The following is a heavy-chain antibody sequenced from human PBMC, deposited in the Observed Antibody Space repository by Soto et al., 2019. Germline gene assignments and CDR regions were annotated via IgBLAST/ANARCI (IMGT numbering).Heavy chain of an antibody. CDR3: VKVSKEVVMVYNVFDY. D-gene: IGHD2-8*01. Sequence: RGSLRLSCSASGFTFSSYAMHWVRQAPGKGLEYVSAISSSGGSTYYADCVKGRFTISRDNSKNTLYLQMSSLRVEDTAVYYCVKVSKEVVMVYNVFDYWGQGTLVTVSS. CDR1: GFTFSSYA. CDR2: ISSSGGST. J-gene: IGHJ4*02. V-gene: IGHV3-64D*08.